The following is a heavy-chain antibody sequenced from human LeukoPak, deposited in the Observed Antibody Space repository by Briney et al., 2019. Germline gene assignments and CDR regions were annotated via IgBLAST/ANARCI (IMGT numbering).Heavy chain of an antibody. CDR1: GFTFNAYA. J-gene: IGHJ6*02. Sequence: GGSLRLSCVVSGFTFNAYAMSWVRQAPGKGLEWVSAISGSGESTYYADSVKGRFTIFRDNSENTLYLQMDSLRAEDTALYYCAKSGSSSNHYYGLDVWGQGTTVTVSS. D-gene: IGHD6-6*01. CDR3: AKSGSSSNHYYGLDV. CDR2: ISGSGEST. V-gene: IGHV3-23*01.